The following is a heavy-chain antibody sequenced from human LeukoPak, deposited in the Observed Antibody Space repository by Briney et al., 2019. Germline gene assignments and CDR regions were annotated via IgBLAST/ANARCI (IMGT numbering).Heavy chain of an antibody. D-gene: IGHD3-9*01. CDR1: GFTFTNYW. J-gene: IGHJ4*02. V-gene: IGHV5-51*01. CDR3: ARQGEYYDIVTGFDY. CDR2: IYPGDSDT. Sequence: GESLKISCQGSGFTFTNYWVAWVRQMPGKGLEWMGIIYPGDSDTRYSPSFQGQVTISADKSIDTAYLHWSSLKASDTAMYYCARQGEYYDIVTGFDYWGQGTMVTVSS.